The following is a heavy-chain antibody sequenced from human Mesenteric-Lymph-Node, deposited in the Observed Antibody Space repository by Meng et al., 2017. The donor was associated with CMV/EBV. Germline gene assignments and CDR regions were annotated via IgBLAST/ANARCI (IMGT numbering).Heavy chain of an antibody. D-gene: IGHD7-27*01. J-gene: IGHJ4*02. CDR2: ISGSGGST. Sequence: GGSLKISCAASGFTFSSYAMSWVRQAPGKGLEWVSAISGSGGSTYYADSVKGRFTISRDNSKNTLYLQMNSLRAEDTAVYYCAKSPGDTLYYFHYWGQGTLVTVSS. CDR1: GFTFSSYA. V-gene: IGHV3-23*01. CDR3: AKSPGDTLYYFHY.